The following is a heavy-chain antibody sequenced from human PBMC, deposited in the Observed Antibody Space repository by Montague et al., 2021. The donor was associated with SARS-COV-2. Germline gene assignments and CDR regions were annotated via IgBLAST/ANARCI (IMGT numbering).Heavy chain of an antibody. CDR2: IYYSGST. V-gene: IGHV4-39*07. CDR3: AKRYSSSWTGDQYYFDY. D-gene: IGHD6-13*01. CDR1: GGSISSSSYY. J-gene: IGHJ4*02. Sequence: SETLSLTCTASGGSISSSSYYWGWIRQPPGKGLEWIGSIYYSGSTYYNPSLKSRATISVDTSKNQFSLKLSSVTAADTAVYYCAKRYSSSWTGDQYYFDYWGQGTLVTVSS.